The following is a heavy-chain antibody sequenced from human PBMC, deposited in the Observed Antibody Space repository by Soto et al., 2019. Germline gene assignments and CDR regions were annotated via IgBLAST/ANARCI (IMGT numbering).Heavy chain of an antibody. CDR2: ISYDGSNK. V-gene: IGHV3-30*18. Sequence: GGSLRLSCAASGFTFSSYGMHWVRQAPGKGLEWVAVISYDGSNKYYADSVKGRFTISRDNSKNTLYLQMNSLRAEDTAVYYCAKDHFSSWGGDMLYYYYGMDVWGQGTTVTVSS. CDR3: AKDHFSSWGGDMLYYYYGMDV. CDR1: GFTFSSYG. J-gene: IGHJ6*02. D-gene: IGHD6-13*01.